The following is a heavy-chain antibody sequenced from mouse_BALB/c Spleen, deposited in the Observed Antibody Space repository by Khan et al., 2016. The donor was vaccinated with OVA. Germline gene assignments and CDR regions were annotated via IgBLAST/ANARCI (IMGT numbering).Heavy chain of an antibody. V-gene: IGHV5-6-5*01. D-gene: IGHD1-1*01. J-gene: IGHJ1*01. CDR1: GFTFSSYA. Sequence: EVQLVESGGGLVKPGGSLKLSCAASGFTFSSYAMSWVRQTPEKRLEWVASISSGGSTYYPDSVKGRFTIFRDNARNILFLHMSSLRSEDTAMYYGAREFYYGAGYFDDWGAGTTVTVSS. CDR2: ISSGGST. CDR3: AREFYYGAGYFDD.